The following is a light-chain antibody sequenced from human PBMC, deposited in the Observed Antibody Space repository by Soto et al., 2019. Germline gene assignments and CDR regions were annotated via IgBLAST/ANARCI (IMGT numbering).Light chain of an antibody. V-gene: IGLV1-40*01. CDR2: GNS. Sequence: QSVLTQPPSVSGAPGQRVTISCTGSTSNIGAGYDVHWYQQLPGTAPKLLIYGNSNRPSGVPDRFSGSKSGTSASLASASLAITGLQAEDEADYYCQSYDSSLSAWVFGGGTKLTVL. J-gene: IGLJ3*02. CDR1: TSNIGAGYD. CDR3: QSYDSSLSAWV.